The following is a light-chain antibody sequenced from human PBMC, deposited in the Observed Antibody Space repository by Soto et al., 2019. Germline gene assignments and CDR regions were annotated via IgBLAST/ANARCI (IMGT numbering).Light chain of an antibody. CDR3: QKYNSAPYT. J-gene: IGKJ2*01. CDR2: AAS. CDR1: QGISNN. Sequence: DIQMTQSPSSLSASVGDRVTITCRASQGISNNLAWYEQKPGKVPQLLIYAASTLQSGVQSRFSGSGSGTDFTHTSSSLQPEDVGTYYCQKYNSAPYTFDQGTKVEIK. V-gene: IGKV1-27*01.